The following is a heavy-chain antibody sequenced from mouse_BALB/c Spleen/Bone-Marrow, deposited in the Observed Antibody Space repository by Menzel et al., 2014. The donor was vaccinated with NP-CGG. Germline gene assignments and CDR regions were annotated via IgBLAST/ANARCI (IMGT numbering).Heavy chain of an antibody. Sequence: VQLQQSGPELVKPGASVKISCKASGYSFTGYFMNWVMQSHGKSLEWIGRINPYNGDTFYNQKFKGKATLTVDKSSSTAHMELRSLASEDSAVYYCARDYYDCYFDYWGQGTTLTVSS. CDR1: GYSFTGYF. CDR2: INPYNGDT. CDR3: ARDYYDCYFDY. D-gene: IGHD2-4*01. J-gene: IGHJ2*01. V-gene: IGHV1-20*02.